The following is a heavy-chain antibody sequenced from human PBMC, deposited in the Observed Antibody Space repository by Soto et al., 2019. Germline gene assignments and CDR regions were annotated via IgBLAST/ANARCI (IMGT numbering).Heavy chain of an antibody. Sequence: QVQLQESGPGLVKPSETLSLTCAVSGDSISSYYCMWIRQPPGKALESIGYLYYGRIANYNTSVKTRFPLTVATSTIQCSLRISSMTAEEKAVCYCAPRSMAVVPEYWGQRPLATVSS. J-gene: IGHJ4*02. D-gene: IGHD3-22*01. CDR2: LYYGRIA. V-gene: IGHV4-59*01. CDR3: APRSMAVVPEY. CDR1: GDSISSYY.